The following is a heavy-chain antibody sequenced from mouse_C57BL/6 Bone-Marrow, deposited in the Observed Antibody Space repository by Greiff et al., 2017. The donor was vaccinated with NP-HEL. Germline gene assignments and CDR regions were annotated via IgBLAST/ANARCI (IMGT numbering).Heavy chain of an antibody. V-gene: IGHV2-2*01. CDR3: ARKGGNYSYYFDY. CDR1: GFSLTSYG. J-gene: IGHJ2*01. CDR2: IWSGGSP. Sequence: VQLQQSGPGLVQPSQSLSITCTVSGFSLTSYGVHWVRQSPGKGLEWLGVIWSGGSPDYNAALIYRLSISKDNSKRQVFFKMNSLQADDTAIYYCARKGGNYSYYFDYWGQGTTLTVSS. D-gene: IGHD2-1*01.